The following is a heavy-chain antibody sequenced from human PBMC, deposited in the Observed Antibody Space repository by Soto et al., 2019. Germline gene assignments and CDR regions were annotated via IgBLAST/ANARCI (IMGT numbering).Heavy chain of an antibody. J-gene: IGHJ4*02. CDR2: IKEDGSEI. D-gene: IGHD3-16*01. CDR3: ARDIGFDYVN. CDR1: EFNVKSYW. V-gene: IGHV3-7*01. Sequence: PGGSLRLSCAVSEFNVKSYWMSWVRQAPGRGLEWVASIKEDGSEIYYLQSVRGRFTISRDSAGNALHLAMNYLSAEDTGVYFCARDIGFDYVNWGQGTLVTVSS.